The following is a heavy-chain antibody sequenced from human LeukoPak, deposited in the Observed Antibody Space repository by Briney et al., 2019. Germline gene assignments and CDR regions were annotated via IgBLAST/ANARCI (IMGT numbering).Heavy chain of an antibody. CDR2: ISGSGDST. CDR3: AKVPSRYGDYPYYFDY. D-gene: IGHD4-17*01. V-gene: IGHV3-23*01. Sequence: GGSLRLSCAASGFTFSSYAMSLVRQAPGKGLEWVSGISGSGDSTYYADSVKGRFTISRDNSKNTLYLQMNSLRAEDTAVYYCAKVPSRYGDYPYYFDYWGQGTLVTVSS. J-gene: IGHJ4*02. CDR1: GFTFSSYA.